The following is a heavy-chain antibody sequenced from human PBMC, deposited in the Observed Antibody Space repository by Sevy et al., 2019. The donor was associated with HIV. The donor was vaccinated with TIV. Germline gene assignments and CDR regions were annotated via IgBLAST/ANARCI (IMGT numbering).Heavy chain of an antibody. CDR2: IIPIFGTA. J-gene: IGHJ6*02. CDR3: AREYYDSSGSGYYYYGMDV. CDR1: GGTFSSYA. Sequence: ASVKASCKASGGTFSSYAISWVRQAPGQGLEWMGGIIPIFGTANYAQKFQGRVTITADESTSTAYMELSSLRSEDTAVYYCAREYYDSSGSGYYYYGMDVWGQGTTVTVSS. V-gene: IGHV1-69*13. D-gene: IGHD3-22*01.